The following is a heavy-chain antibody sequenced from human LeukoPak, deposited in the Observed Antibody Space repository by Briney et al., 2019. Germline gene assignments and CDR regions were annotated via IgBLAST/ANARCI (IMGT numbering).Heavy chain of an antibody. CDR1: GGSISSYY. V-gene: IGHV4-59*01. Sequence: SETLSLTCTVSGGSISSYYWSSIRQPPGKGLEWIGYIYYSGSTNYDPSLKSRVTISVDTSKNQFSLKLSSVTAADTAVYYCARGGYDFWSGSKNWFDPWGQGTLVTVSS. J-gene: IGHJ5*02. CDR2: IYYSGST. CDR3: ARGGYDFWSGSKNWFDP. D-gene: IGHD3-3*01.